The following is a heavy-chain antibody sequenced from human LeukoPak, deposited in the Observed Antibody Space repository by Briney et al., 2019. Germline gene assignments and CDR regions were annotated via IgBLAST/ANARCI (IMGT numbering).Heavy chain of an antibody. V-gene: IGHV4-59*01. J-gene: IGHJ4*02. Sequence: SETLSLTCTVSGGSISSYYWSWIRQPPGKGLEWIGYIYYSGSTNYNPSLKSRVTISVDTSKNQFSLKLSSVTAADTAVYYCARVDCSSTSCYPLDWGQGTLVTVS. CDR2: IYYSGST. CDR1: GGSISSYY. CDR3: ARVDCSSTSCYPLD. D-gene: IGHD2-2*01.